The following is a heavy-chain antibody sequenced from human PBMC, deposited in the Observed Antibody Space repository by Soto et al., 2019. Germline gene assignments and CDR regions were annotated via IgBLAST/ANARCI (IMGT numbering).Heavy chain of an antibody. D-gene: IGHD6-13*01. Sequence: EVQLLESGGGLAQPEGSLRLSCAASGFTFSTYAMSWVRQAPGKGLEWVSGISGGGGTTYYADSVKGRFTISRDNSKNTVYLQVNSLRAEDTAVYYCAKDQAGAGTISRYFQDWGQGTLVTVSS. V-gene: IGHV3-23*01. J-gene: IGHJ1*01. CDR1: GFTFSTYA. CDR3: AKDQAGAGTISRYFQD. CDR2: ISGGGGTT.